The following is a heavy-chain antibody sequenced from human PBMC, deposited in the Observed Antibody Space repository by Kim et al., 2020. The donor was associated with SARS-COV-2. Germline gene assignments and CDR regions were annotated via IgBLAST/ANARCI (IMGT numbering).Heavy chain of an antibody. Sequence: GGSLRLSCAGSGFTFSSYAMSWVRQAPGKGLEWVSASSGSGGSTYYADSVKGRFTISRDNSKNTLYLQMNSLRAEDTAAYYCAKGAAYSSGWYHDYWGQGTLVTVSS. CDR1: GFTFSSYA. J-gene: IGHJ4*02. CDR2: SSGSGGST. V-gene: IGHV3-23*01. CDR3: AKGAAYSSGWYHDY. D-gene: IGHD6-19*01.